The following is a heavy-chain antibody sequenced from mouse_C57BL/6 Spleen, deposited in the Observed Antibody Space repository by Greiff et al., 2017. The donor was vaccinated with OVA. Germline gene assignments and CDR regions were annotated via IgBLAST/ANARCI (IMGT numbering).Heavy chain of an antibody. CDR3: AKTAEGY. D-gene: IGHD1-2*01. CDR2: IDPSDSYT. J-gene: IGHJ2*01. V-gene: IGHV1-50*01. Sequence: VQLQQSGAELVKPGASVKLSCKASGYTFTSYWMQWVKQRPGQGLEWIGEIDPSDSYTNYNQKFKGKATLTVDTSSSTAYMQLSSLTSEDSAVYYCAKTAEGYWGQGTTLTVSS. CDR1: GYTFTSYW.